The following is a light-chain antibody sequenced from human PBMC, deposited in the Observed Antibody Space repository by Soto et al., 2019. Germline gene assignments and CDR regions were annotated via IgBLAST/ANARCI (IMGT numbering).Light chain of an antibody. J-gene: IGKJ4*01. CDR1: RSISRW. V-gene: IGKV1-5*01. CDR3: QQYISYSLT. CDR2: DAS. Sequence: DIQMTQSPSTLSASVGDRVTITCRASRSISRWLARYQKKPGKAPKLLISDASSLESGLPSRFSGSGSGTEFTLTLSSLQPDDFATYYYQQYISYSLTCGGGTKVDIK.